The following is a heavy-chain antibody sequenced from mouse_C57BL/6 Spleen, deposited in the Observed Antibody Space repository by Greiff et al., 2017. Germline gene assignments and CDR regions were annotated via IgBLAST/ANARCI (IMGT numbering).Heavy chain of an antibody. CDR3: ASGEAY. Sequence: EVQLQQSGPELVKPGASVKISCKASGYSFTGYYMNWVKQSPEKSLEWIGEINPSTGGTTYNQKFKAKATLTVDKSSSTAYMQLKSLTSEDSAVYYCASGEAYWGQGTLVTVSA. CDR2: INPSTGGT. CDR1: GYSFTGYY. J-gene: IGHJ3*01. V-gene: IGHV1-42*01.